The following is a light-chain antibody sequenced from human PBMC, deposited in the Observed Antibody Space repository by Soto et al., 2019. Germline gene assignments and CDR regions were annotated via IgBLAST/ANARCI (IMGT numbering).Light chain of an antibody. Sequence: EILMTQSPATLSVSPGEIATLCFRASQSVDSNLAWYQQKPGQAPRLLIYGASTRATGISARFSGSGSGTEFTLTISSLQPEDFATYYCQQPISFPITFGQGTRLEIK. CDR2: GAS. V-gene: IGKV3-15*01. CDR3: QQPISFPIT. CDR1: QSVDSN. J-gene: IGKJ5*01.